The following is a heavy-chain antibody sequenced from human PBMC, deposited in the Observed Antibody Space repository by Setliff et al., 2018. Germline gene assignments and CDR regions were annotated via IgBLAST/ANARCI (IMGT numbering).Heavy chain of an antibody. CDR2: IIPLLETA. CDR3: ARELRSPYWHLDS. CDR1: GDTFSTYA. D-gene: IGHD3-16*01. J-gene: IGHJ5*01. Sequence: SVKVSCKASGDTFSTYALSWVRQAPGQGLEWMGGIIPLLETAKYAQKFQGRVTITADKSTSTGYMELSSLRSDDTAVYYCARELRSPYWHLDSWGQGTQVTVSS. V-gene: IGHV1-69*06.